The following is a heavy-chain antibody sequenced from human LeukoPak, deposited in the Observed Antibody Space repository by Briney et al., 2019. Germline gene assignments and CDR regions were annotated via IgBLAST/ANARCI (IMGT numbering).Heavy chain of an antibody. J-gene: IGHJ3*02. CDR2: IHPGDSDT. V-gene: IGHV5-51*01. Sequence: GESLKISCKGSGYIFTNYWIAWVRQMPGKGLEWMGIIHPGDSDTKYSPSFQGQVTISVDKSITTAYLQWNSLKASDTAVYYCARHMDKNKGYCSGSTCYDAFDIWGQGTTVTVSS. CDR1: GYIFTNYW. D-gene: IGHD2-2*01. CDR3: ARHMDKNKGYCSGSTCYDAFDI.